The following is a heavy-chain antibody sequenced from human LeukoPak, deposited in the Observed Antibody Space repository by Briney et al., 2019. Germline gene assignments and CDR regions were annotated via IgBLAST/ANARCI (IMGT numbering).Heavy chain of an antibody. J-gene: IGHJ5*02. CDR2: INHSGST. CDR1: GFTFSSYE. V-gene: IGHV4-34*01. D-gene: IGHD6-13*01. Sequence: LRLSCAASGFTFSSYEMNWVRQAPGKGLEWIGEINHSGSTNYNPSLKSRVTISVDTSKNQFSLKLSSVTAADTAVYYCARWVPYSSSWRSRTNRNNWFDPWGQGTLVTVSS. CDR3: ARWVPYSSSWRSRTNRNNWFDP.